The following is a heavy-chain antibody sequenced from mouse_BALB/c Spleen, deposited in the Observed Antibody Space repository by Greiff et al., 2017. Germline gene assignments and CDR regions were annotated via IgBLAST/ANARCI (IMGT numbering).Heavy chain of an antibody. CDR2: IDTETGGT. Sequence: VQLQQSGAELVRPGASVTLSCKASGYTFTDYEMHWVKQTPVHGLEWIGAIDTETGGTAYNQKFKGKATLTADKSSSTAYMELRSLTSEDSAVYYCTRWGDWGYAMDDWGQGTSVTVSS. D-gene: IGHD2-13*01. CDR3: TRWGDWGYAMDD. V-gene: IGHV1-15*01. J-gene: IGHJ4*01. CDR1: GYTFTDYE.